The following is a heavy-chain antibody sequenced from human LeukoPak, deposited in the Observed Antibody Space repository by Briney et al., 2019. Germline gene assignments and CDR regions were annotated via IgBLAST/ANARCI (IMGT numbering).Heavy chain of an antibody. V-gene: IGHV3-30*18. CDR1: GFTFSSYA. CDR2: ISSDGSEK. J-gene: IGHJ3*02. CDR3: AKKNAVTGTTRAFDI. Sequence: GGSLRLSCAASGFTFSSYAMHWVRQATGKGLEWVGVISSDGSEKYYADSVKGRLTISRDNSKDTLYLQVNGLRAEDTAVYYCAKKNAVTGTTRAFDIWGQGTMVTVSS. D-gene: IGHD1-20*01.